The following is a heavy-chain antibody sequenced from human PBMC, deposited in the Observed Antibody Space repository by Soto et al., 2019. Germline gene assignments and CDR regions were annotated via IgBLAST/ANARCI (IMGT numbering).Heavy chain of an antibody. Sequence: ASVKVSCKASGDTFSSYAISWVRQAPGQGLEWMGWINAGNGNTKYSQKFQGRVTITRDTSASTAYMELSSLRSEDTAVYYCARDKQIDAFDIWGQGTMVTVSS. CDR2: INAGNGNT. D-gene: IGHD6-13*01. V-gene: IGHV1-3*01. J-gene: IGHJ3*02. CDR1: GDTFSSYA. CDR3: ARDKQIDAFDI.